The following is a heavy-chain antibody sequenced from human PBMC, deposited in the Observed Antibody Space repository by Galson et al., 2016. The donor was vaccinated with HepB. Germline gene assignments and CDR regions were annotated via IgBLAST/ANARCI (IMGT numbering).Heavy chain of an antibody. CDR2: ISTDGSIT. V-gene: IGHV3-74*01. CDR1: GFTFSSFW. D-gene: IGHD2-2*01. J-gene: IGHJ3*02. CDR3: GRTIIPSSPAFDI. Sequence: SLRLSCAASGFTFSSFWMHWVRQAPGKGLVWVSRISTDGSITTYADSAKGRFTISRDNAKNTLYLQMNSLRAEDTAVYYCGRTIIPSSPAFDIWGPGTMVTVSS.